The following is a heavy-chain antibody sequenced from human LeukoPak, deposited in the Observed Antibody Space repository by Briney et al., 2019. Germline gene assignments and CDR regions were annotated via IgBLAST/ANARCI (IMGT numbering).Heavy chain of an antibody. D-gene: IGHD5/OR15-5a*01. J-gene: IGHJ5*02. CDR1: GVSISSYY. CDR2: MSNRGST. V-gene: IGHV4-59*08. Sequence: SETLSLTCTVSGVSISSYYWGWIRQPPGERLKWIGYMSNRGSTSYNPSLKSRVTISVDTSKNQFSVKLPSVTAADTAVYFCARVLDIVSSIGWFVPWGQGSLVTVSS. CDR3: ARVLDIVSSIGWFVP.